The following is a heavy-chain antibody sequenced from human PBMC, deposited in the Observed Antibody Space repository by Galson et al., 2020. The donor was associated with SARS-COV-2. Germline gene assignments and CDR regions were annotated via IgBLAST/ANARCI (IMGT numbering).Heavy chain of an antibody. V-gene: IGHV4-59*08. J-gene: IGHJ4*02. D-gene: IGHD2-8*02. CDR2: IHYTGST. Sequence: ETSETLSLTCTVSGGSTSSFYWSWIRQSPGKGLEWVGYIHYTGSTNYNPSLKSRVTISVDTSKNQFSLKVNSVTAADTAVYYCARGTVALDYWGQGTLVTVSS. CDR3: ARGTVALDY. CDR1: GGSTSSFY.